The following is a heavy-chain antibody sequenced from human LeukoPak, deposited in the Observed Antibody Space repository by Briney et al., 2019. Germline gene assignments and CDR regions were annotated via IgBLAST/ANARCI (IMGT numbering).Heavy chain of an antibody. CDR2: INPESGGT. CDR3: ARDRSRGYSYGLESLY. V-gene: IGHV1-2*02. J-gene: IGHJ4*02. Sequence: GASVKVSCKASGYTFTSYYIHWARPAPGQGLEWMGWINPESGGTSYAQHFQGRVTMTRDTSISTAYMDLSRLKSDDTAVYYCARDRSRGYSYGLESLYWGQGTLVTVSS. D-gene: IGHD5-18*01. CDR1: GYTFTSYY.